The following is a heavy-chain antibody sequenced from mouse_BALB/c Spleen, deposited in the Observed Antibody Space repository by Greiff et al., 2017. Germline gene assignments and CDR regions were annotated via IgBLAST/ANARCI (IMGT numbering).Heavy chain of an antibody. CDR2: ISNGGGST. V-gene: IGHV5-12-2*01. CDR3: ARRGGFAY. J-gene: IGHJ3*01. Sequence: SGGGLVPPGGSLKPPCATSGFTFRSYTMSWVRQTPEKRLEWVAYISNGGGSTYYPDTVKGRFTISRDNAKNTLYLQMSSLKSEDTAMYYCARRGGFAYWGQGTLVTVSA. CDR1: GFTFRSYT.